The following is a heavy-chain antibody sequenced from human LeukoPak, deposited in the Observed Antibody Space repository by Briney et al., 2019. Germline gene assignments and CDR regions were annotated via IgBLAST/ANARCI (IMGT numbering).Heavy chain of an antibody. CDR1: GFTFIDHY. CDR3: ARVIATRPHYHYYMDV. Sequence: GRSLRLSCAASGFTFIDHYMSWIRQAPGKGLEWVSYVSNSGRTIYYADSVKGRFTISRGNAENSLYLQMNSLRAEDTAVYYCARVIATRPHYHYYMDVWGKGTTVTVSS. D-gene: IGHD6-6*01. J-gene: IGHJ6*03. V-gene: IGHV3-11*04. CDR2: VSNSGRTI.